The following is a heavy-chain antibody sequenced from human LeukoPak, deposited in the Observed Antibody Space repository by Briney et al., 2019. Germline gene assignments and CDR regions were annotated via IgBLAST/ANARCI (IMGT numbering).Heavy chain of an antibody. V-gene: IGHV3-74*01. CDR1: GFTFSSYW. Sequence: TGGSLRLSCAASGFTFSSYWMHWVRQAPGKGLVWVSRINSDGSSTSYADSVKGRFTISRDNSKNTLFLQMDSLRAEDTAVYYCARDMGYSSSGYPSGRGYYGMDVWGQGTTVTVSS. D-gene: IGHD6-13*01. CDR2: INSDGSST. J-gene: IGHJ6*02. CDR3: ARDMGYSSSGYPSGRGYYGMDV.